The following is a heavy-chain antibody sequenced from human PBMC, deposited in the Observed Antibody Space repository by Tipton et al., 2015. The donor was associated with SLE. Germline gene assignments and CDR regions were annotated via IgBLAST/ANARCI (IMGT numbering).Heavy chain of an antibody. CDR1: GFTFDDYA. J-gene: IGHJ4*02. CDR3: AKDLSSSGWYYFDY. V-gene: IGHV3-9*01. D-gene: IGHD6-19*01. Sequence: SLRLSCAASGFTFDDYAMHWVRQAPGKGLEWVSGISWNSGSIGYADSVKGRFTISRDNAKNSLYLQMNSLRAGDTALYYCAKDLSSSGWYYFDYWGQGTLVTVSS. CDR2: ISWNSGSI.